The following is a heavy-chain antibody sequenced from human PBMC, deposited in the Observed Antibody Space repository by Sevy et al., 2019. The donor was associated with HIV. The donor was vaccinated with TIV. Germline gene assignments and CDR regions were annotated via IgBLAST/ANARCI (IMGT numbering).Heavy chain of an antibody. CDR1: GFTFSIYA. D-gene: IGHD3-16*02. CDR3: AKDQGDYVWGTFRDY. V-gene: IGHV3-23*01. CDR2: LSGSGGST. Sequence: GGSLRLSCAASGFTFSIYAMSWVRQAPGKGLEWVSGLSGSGGSTYYADSVKGRFTISRDNSKNTLYLQWNSLRAEDTAVYYCAKDQGDYVWGTFRDYWGQGTLVTVSS. J-gene: IGHJ4*02.